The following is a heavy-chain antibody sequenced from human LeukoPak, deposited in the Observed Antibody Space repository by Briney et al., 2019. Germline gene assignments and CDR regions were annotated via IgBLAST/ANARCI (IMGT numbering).Heavy chain of an antibody. CDR2: MNPNSGNT. CDR1: GYTFTSYD. CDR3: ARVGEYYDILTGYYA. D-gene: IGHD3-9*01. J-gene: IGHJ5*02. V-gene: IGHV1-8*01. Sequence: ASVKVSCKASGYTFTSYDINWVRQATGQGLEWMGWMNPNSGNTGCAQKFQGRVTMTRNTSISTAYMELSSLRSEDTAVYYCARVGEYYDILTGYYAWGQGTLVTVSS.